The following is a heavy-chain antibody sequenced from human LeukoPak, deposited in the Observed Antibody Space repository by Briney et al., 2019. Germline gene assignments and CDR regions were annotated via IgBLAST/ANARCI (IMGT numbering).Heavy chain of an antibody. D-gene: IGHD1-26*01. J-gene: IGHJ6*03. CDR1: GGSISSSSYY. Sequence: SETLSLTCTVSGGSISSSSYYWGWIRQPPGKGLEWIGSIYYSGSTYYNPSLKSRVTKSVDTSKNQFSLKLSSVTAADTAVYYCAFSSYYLQGNYYYMDVWGKGTTVTVSS. CDR3: AFSSYYLQGNYYYMDV. V-gene: IGHV4-39*07. CDR2: IYYSGST.